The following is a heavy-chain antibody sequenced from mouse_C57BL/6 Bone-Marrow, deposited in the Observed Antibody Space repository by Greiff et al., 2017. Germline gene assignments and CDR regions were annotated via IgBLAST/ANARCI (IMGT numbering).Heavy chain of an antibody. CDR2: IDPETGGT. CDR3: TKSFYCDYDAWVSY. CDR1: GYTFTDYE. J-gene: IGHJ3*01. D-gene: IGHD2-4*01. Sequence: VQLQESGAELVRPGASVTLSCKASGYTFTDYEMHWVKQTPVHGLEWIGAIDPETGGTAYNQKFKGKAILTADQSSSTASMELRSLTSEDSAVYYCTKSFYCDYDAWVSYWGQGTLVT. V-gene: IGHV1-15*01.